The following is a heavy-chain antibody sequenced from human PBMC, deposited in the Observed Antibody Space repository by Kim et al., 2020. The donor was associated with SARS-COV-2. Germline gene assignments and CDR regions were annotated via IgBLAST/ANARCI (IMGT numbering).Heavy chain of an antibody. V-gene: IGHV4-31*03. Sequence: SETLSLTCTVSGGSISSGGYYWSWIRQHPGKGLEWIGYIYYSGSTYYNPSLKSRVTISVDTSKNQFSLKLSSVTAADTAVYYCARDDDNHWFDPWGQGTLVTVSS. CDR2: IYYSGST. J-gene: IGHJ5*02. CDR1: GGSISSGGYY. D-gene: IGHD1-1*01. CDR3: ARDDDNHWFDP.